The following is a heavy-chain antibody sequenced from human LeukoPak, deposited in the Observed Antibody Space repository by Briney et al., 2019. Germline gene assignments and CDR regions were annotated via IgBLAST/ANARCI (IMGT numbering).Heavy chain of an antibody. J-gene: IGHJ6*03. V-gene: IGHV5-51*01. Sequence: GESLKISCKGSGYCFTSHWSGWVPQMPGKALEWVGIIYPGDSDTRYRTSFQGQVTISADKSISTAYLKWSSLKASDTAMYYCASRHGDPPGGYYYMDVWGKGTTVTVSS. CDR1: GYCFTSHW. D-gene: IGHD4-17*01. CDR3: ASRHGDPPGGYYYMDV. CDR2: IYPGDSDT.